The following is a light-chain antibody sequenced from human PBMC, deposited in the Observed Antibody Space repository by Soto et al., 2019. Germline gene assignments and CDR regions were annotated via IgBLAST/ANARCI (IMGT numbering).Light chain of an antibody. Sequence: EIVLTQSPGTLSLSPGERVTLSCRASQSVSNSHLAWHQQNPGQAPRLLIYGASNRATGTPDRFSGSGSGTDFTLTISRLEPEDSAAYYCQKYGSSPYTFGQGTKLEIK. V-gene: IGKV3-20*01. CDR2: GAS. CDR3: QKYGSSPYT. J-gene: IGKJ2*01. CDR1: QSVSNSH.